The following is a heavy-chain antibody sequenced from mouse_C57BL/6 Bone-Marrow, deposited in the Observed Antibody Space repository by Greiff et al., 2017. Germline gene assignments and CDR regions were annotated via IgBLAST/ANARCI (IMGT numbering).Heavy chain of an antibody. V-gene: IGHV1-63*01. Sequence: QVQLQQSGAELVRPGTSVKMSCKASGYTFTNYWIGWAKQRPGHGLEWIGDIYPGGGYTNYNEKFKGKATLTADKSSSTAYMQLSSLTSEDSAIYYCARSGVYYGSSYAMDYWGQGTSVTVSS. J-gene: IGHJ4*01. CDR3: ARSGVYYGSSYAMDY. D-gene: IGHD1-1*01. CDR1: GYTFTNYW. CDR2: IYPGGGYT.